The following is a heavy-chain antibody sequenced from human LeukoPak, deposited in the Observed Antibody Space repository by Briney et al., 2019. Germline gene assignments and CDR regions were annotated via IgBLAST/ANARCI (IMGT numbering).Heavy chain of an antibody. Sequence: GASVKVSCKASGYTFTSYGISWVRQPPGQGLEWMGWIIAHKGNTNYVQKFQGRVTMTADKSTRTAYMELRSLRSDDTAVYYCARKRRITMVRGDDALDIWGQGTRVTVSS. CDR2: IIAHKGNT. CDR3: ARKRRITMVRGDDALDI. D-gene: IGHD3-10*01. CDR1: GYTFTSYG. J-gene: IGHJ3*02. V-gene: IGHV1-18*01.